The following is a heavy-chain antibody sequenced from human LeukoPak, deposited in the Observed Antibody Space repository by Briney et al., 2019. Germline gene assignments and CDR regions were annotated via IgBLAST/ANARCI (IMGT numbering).Heavy chain of an antibody. V-gene: IGHV5-51*01. J-gene: IGHJ3*02. CDR2: IYPGDSDT. Sequence: GESLKISCKGSGYSFTSYWIGWVRQMPGKGLEWMGIIYPGDSDTRYSPSFQGQVTISADKSIGTAYLQWSSLKASDTAMYYCARPYGRVAGKRNHAFDIWGQGTMVTVSS. CDR3: ARPYGRVAGKRNHAFDI. D-gene: IGHD6-19*01. CDR1: GYSFTSYW.